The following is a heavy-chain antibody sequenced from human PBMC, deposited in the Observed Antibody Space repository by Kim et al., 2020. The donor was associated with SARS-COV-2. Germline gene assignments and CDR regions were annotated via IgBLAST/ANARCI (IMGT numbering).Heavy chain of an antibody. CDR1: GFTLSDYA. V-gene: IGHV3-23*01. Sequence: GSLRLSCVASGFTLSDYAMSWVRQAPGKGLEWVPAIRKSGTPTYYADSVKGRFTVSRDNSKNTLYLEMSSLRAEDTAVYHCAKGSGDTGYFFDSWGQGTLVNVSS. D-gene: IGHD2-21*01. CDR2: IRKSGTPT. J-gene: IGHJ4*02. CDR3: AKGSGDTGYFFDS.